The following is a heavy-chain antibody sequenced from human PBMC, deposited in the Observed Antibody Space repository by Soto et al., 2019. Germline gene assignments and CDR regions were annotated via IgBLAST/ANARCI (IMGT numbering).Heavy chain of an antibody. Sequence: QVQLQESGPGLVKPSETLSLTCTVSGGSISSYYWSWIRQPPGKGLEWIGYIYYSGSTNYNPSLKSRVTRSVDTSKNQFSLKLSSVTAADTAVYYCARGGDYGGGGYYFDYWGQGTLVTVSS. D-gene: IGHD4-17*01. V-gene: IGHV4-59*01. CDR2: IYYSGST. J-gene: IGHJ4*02. CDR1: GGSISSYY. CDR3: ARGGDYGGGGYYFDY.